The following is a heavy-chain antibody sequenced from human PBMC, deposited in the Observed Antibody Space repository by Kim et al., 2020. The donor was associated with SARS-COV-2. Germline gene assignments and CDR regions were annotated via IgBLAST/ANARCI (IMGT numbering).Heavy chain of an antibody. CDR3: ATHEYSGSDNAEY. V-gene: IGHV5-51*01. D-gene: IGHD1-26*01. Sequence: GESLKISCKGSGYSFTSYWIGWVRQMPGKCLEWMGIIYPGDSATRYSPSFQGQVTISTDKSISTAYLQWSNLNASDTAMYSCATHEYSGSDNAEYWGQGTLVTVSS. CDR1: GYSFTSYW. J-gene: IGHJ4*02. CDR2: IYPGDSAT.